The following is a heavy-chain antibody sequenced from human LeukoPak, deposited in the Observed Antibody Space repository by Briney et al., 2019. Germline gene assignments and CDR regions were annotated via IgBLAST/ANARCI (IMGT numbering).Heavy chain of an antibody. Sequence: ASVKVSCKASGYTFTGYYMHWVRQAPGQGLEWMGRINPNSGGTNYAQKFQGRVTMTRDTSISTAYMELSRLRSDDTAVYYCARSTTVRGVTRTLDWGQGTMVTVSS. CDR1: GYTFTGYY. CDR3: ARSTTVRGVTRTLD. J-gene: IGHJ3*01. D-gene: IGHD3-10*01. V-gene: IGHV1-2*06. CDR2: INPNSGGT.